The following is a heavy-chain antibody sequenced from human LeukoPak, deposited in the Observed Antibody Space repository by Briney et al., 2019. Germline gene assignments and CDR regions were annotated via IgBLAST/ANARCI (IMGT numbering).Heavy chain of an antibody. CDR1: GFTFSSYW. D-gene: IGHD3-22*01. CDR2: IKQDGSEK. J-gene: IGHJ4*02. V-gene: IGHV3-7*01. CDR3: ARGSTYYYDRPLDY. Sequence: GGSLRLSCAASGFTFSSYWMSWFRQAPGKGLEWVANIKQDGSEKYDVDSVKGRFTISRDNAKNSLYLQMNSLRAEDTAVYFCARGSTYYYDRPLDYWGQGTLVTVSS.